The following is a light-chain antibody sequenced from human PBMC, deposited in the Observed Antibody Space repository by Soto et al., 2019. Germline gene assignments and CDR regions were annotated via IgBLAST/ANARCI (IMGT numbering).Light chain of an antibody. CDR2: AAS. J-gene: IGKJ1*01. Sequence: IQMTQSPSTLSASIGDRVTITCRASQGISSYLAWYQQKPGKAPKLLIYAASTLQSGVPSRFSGSGSGTDFTLTISCLQSEDFATYYCQQYYSYPRTFGQGTKVDI. CDR3: QQYYSYPRT. CDR1: QGISSY. V-gene: IGKV1-8*01.